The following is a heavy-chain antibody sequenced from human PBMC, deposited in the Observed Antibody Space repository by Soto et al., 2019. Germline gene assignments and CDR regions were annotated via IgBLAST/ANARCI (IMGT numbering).Heavy chain of an antibody. Sequence: SETLSLTCTVSGGSISSGGYYWSWIRQHPGKGLEWIGYIYYSGSTYYNPSLKSRVTISVDTSKNQFSLKLSSVTAADTAVYYCARDEEAGFYDMDVWGQGTTVTVSS. V-gene: IGHV4-31*03. J-gene: IGHJ6*02. CDR3: ARDEEAGFYDMDV. CDR1: GGSISSGGYY. CDR2: IYYSGST. D-gene: IGHD6-13*01.